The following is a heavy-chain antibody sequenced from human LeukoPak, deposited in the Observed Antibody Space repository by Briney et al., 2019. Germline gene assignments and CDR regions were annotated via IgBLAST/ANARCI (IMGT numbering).Heavy chain of an antibody. CDR2: IYTSGST. CDR3: ARDLTYSSGWYYYYYYYMDV. V-gene: IGHV4-4*07. Sequence: SETLSLTCTVSGGSISSYYWSWNRQPAGKGLEWIGRIYTSGSTNYNPSLKSRVTMSVDTSKNQFSLKLSSVTAADTAVYYCARDLTYSSGWYYYYYYYMDVWGKGTTVTVSS. D-gene: IGHD6-19*01. CDR1: GGSISSYY. J-gene: IGHJ6*03.